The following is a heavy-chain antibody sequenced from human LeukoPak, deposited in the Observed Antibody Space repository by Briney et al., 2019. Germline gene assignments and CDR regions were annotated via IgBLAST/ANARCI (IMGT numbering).Heavy chain of an antibody. V-gene: IGHV3-23*01. CDR1: GFTFNKFA. D-gene: IGHD3-10*01. CDR2: ISASGGNT. Sequence: GGSLRLSCVASGFTFNKFAMNWVRQAPGKGLECVSSISASGGNTYYAESVKGRFTISRDNSKNTLNGQMNSLRAEDTAVYYCAKGGEGETMFRGVNSLSDYWGQGSLVTVSS. CDR3: AKGGEGETMFRGVNSLSDY. J-gene: IGHJ4*02.